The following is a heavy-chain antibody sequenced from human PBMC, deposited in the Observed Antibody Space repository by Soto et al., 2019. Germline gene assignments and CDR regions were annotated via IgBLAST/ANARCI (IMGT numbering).Heavy chain of an antibody. CDR3: ARGPRRIAAAGYVDY. CDR2: IDPSDSYT. V-gene: IGHV5-10-1*01. CDR1: GYSFTSYW. Sequence: GESLKISCKGSGYSFTSYWISWVRQMPGKGLEWMGRIDPSDSYTNYSPSFQGHVTISADKSISTAYLQWSSLKASDTAMYYCARGPRRIAAAGYVDYWGQGTLVTVSS. J-gene: IGHJ4*02. D-gene: IGHD6-13*01.